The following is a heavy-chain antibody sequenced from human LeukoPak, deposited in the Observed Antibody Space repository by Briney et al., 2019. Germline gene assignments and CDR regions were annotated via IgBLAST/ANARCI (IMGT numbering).Heavy chain of an antibody. CDR3: ATEGGRYNVDY. CDR2: INHSGST. D-gene: IGHD1-26*01. CDR1: GGSFSGYY. J-gene: IGHJ4*02. V-gene: IGHV4-34*01. Sequence: SETLSLTCAVYGGSFSGYYWSWIRQPPGKGLEWIGEINHSGSTNYNPSLKSRVTISVDTSKNQFSLKLRSVTAADTAVYYCATEGGRYNVDYWGQGTLVTVSS.